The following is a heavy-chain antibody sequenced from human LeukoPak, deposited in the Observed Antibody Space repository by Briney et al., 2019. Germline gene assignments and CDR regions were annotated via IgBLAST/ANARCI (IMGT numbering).Heavy chain of an antibody. D-gene: IGHD3-3*01. CDR1: GYSFTSYW. CDR2: IYPGDSDT. J-gene: IGHJ5*02. CDR3: ARRITIFGVVPWFDP. Sequence: GESLKISCKGSGYSFTSYWIGWVRQMPGKGLEWMGIIYPGDSDTRYSPSFQGQVTISADKSISTAYLQRSSLKASDTAMYYCARRITIFGVVPWFDPWGQGTLVTVSS. V-gene: IGHV5-51*01.